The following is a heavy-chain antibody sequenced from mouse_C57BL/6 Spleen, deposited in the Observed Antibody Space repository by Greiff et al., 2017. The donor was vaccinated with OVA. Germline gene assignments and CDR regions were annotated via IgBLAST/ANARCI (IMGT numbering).Heavy chain of an antibody. V-gene: IGHV1-82*01. Sequence: VQLQQSGPELVKPGASVKISCKASGYAFSSSWMNWVKQRPGKGLEWIGRIYPGDGDTNYNGKFKGKATLTADKSSSTAYMQLSSLTSEDSAVYFCARQLITTVVADYWGQGTTLTVSS. J-gene: IGHJ2*01. D-gene: IGHD1-1*01. CDR2: IYPGDGDT. CDR1: GYAFSSSW. CDR3: ARQLITTVVADY.